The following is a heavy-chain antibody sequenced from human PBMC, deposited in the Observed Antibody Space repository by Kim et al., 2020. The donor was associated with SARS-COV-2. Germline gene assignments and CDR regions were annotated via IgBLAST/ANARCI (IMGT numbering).Heavy chain of an antibody. D-gene: IGHD6-19*01. CDR1: GCSISSSSYY. CDR3: VTIPVAGRAFYY. J-gene: IGHJ4*02. V-gene: IGHV4-39*01. Sequence: SETLSLTCTVSGCSISSSSYYWGWIRQPPGKGLEWIGSIYYSGSTSYNPSLKSRVTISVDTSKNQFSLKLSSVTAADTAVYYCVTIPVAGRAFYYWGQGTLVTVSS. CDR2: IYYSGST.